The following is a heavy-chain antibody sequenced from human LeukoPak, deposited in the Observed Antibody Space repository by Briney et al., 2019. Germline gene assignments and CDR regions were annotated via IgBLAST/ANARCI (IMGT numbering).Heavy chain of an antibody. V-gene: IGHV4-39*01. D-gene: IGHD4/OR15-4a*01. CDR1: GGSISSSSYY. J-gene: IGHJ4*02. Sequence: PSETMSLTCTVSGGSISSSSYYWGWIRQPPGKGLEWIGSIYYSGSTYYNPSLKSRVTISVDTSKNQFSLKLSSVTAADTAVYYCARPSRDYGRHFDYWGQGTLVTVSS. CDR2: IYYSGST. CDR3: ARPSRDYGRHFDY.